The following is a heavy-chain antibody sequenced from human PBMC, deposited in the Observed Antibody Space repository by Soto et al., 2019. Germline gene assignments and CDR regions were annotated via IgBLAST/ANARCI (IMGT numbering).Heavy chain of an antibody. D-gene: IGHD2-15*01. CDR1: GFTFGDYA. V-gene: IGHV3-49*03. J-gene: IGHJ5*02. CDR2: IRSKAYGGTT. CDR3: TRTTYCSGGSCYVWFDP. Sequence: GGSLRLSCAASGFTFGDYAMSWFRQAPGKGLEWVGFIRSKAYGGTTEYAASVKGRFTISRDDSKSIAYLQMNSLKTEDTAVYYCTRTTYCSGGSCYVWFDPWGQGTLVTVPQ.